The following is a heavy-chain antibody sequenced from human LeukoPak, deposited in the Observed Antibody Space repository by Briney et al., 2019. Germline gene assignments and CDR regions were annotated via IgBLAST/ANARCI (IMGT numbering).Heavy chain of an antibody. CDR1: GFTFSSYS. CDR2: ISSSSSYV. D-gene: IGHD2-2*01. J-gene: IGHJ4*02. CDR3: ARDGVVPAAKFDY. V-gene: IGHV3-21*01. Sequence: GGSLRLSCAASGFTFSSYSMNWVRQAPGKGLEWVSSISSSSSYVYYADSVKGRFTISRDNAKNSLYLQMNSLRAEDTAVYYCARDGVVPAAKFDYWGQGTLVTVSS.